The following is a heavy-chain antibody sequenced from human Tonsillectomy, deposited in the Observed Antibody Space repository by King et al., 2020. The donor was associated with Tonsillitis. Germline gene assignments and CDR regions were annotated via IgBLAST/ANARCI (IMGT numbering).Heavy chain of an antibody. CDR3: AKNLWAAAGIYYFDY. J-gene: IGHJ4*02. CDR2: ISYDGSSK. CDR1: GFTFSSYG. D-gene: IGHD6-13*01. Sequence: VQLVESGGGVVQPGRSLRLSCAASGFTFSSYGMHWVRQAPGKGLEWVAVISYDGSSKYYADSVKGRFTISRDNSKNTLYQQMNSLRAEDTAVYYCAKNLWAAAGIYYFDYWGQGTLVTVSS. V-gene: IGHV3-30*18.